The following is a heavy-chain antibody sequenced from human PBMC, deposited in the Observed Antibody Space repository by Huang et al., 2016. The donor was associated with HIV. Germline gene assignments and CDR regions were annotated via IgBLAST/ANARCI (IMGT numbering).Heavy chain of an antibody. V-gene: IGHV5-51*01. Sequence: EVQLVQSGAEVKKPGESLKISCKGSGYRFRSNWIGWVRQMPGKGLEWMGIIYPGDSETTYSPSFQGQVTISADKSINTAYLQWSSLKASDTAMYYCARLIGSPSFYYGLDVWGQGTTVTVSS. CDR2: IYPGDSET. D-gene: IGHD3-10*01. CDR1: GYRFRSNW. CDR3: ARLIGSPSFYYGLDV. J-gene: IGHJ6*02.